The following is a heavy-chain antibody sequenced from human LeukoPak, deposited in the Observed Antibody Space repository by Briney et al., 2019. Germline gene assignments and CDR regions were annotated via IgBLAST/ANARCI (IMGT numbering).Heavy chain of an antibody. CDR3: ARLRKHYYDTSAYYRYLDY. CDR1: GVTFSSYA. J-gene: IGHJ4*02. CDR2: ISGSGSNT. V-gene: IGHV3-23*01. D-gene: IGHD3-22*01. Sequence: GGSLRLSCATSGVTFSSYAMSWVRQAPGKGLEWVSGISGSGSNTYYADSVKGRSTISRDNAKNSLYLQMNSLRAEDTAVYYCARLRKHYYDTSAYYRYLDYWGQGTLVTVSS.